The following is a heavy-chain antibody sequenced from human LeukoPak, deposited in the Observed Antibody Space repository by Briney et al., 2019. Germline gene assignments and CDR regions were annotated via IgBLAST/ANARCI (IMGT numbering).Heavy chain of an antibody. J-gene: IGHJ4*02. D-gene: IGHD1-26*01. CDR3: ARGSSGSYQVYYDY. V-gene: IGHV3-21*01. CDR1: GFTFSSYS. Sequence: PGGSLRLSCAASGFTFSSYSMNWVRQAPGKELEWVSSISSSSSYIYYADSVKGRFTISRDNAKNSLYLQMNSLRAEDTAVYYCARGSSGSYQVYYDYWGQGTLVTVSS. CDR2: ISSSSSYI.